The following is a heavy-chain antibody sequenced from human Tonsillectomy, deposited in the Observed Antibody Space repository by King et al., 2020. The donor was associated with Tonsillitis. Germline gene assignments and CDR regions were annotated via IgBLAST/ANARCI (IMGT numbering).Heavy chain of an antibody. CDR1: RFTFSDYY. CDR3: ARSGEYSSSFLPYYFDY. Sequence: VQLVESGGGLVKPGGSLRLSCAASRFTFSDYYMSWIRQAPGKGLEWVSYISNSGNSIYYADSVKGRFTISRDNAKYSLYLQMNSLRADDTAVYYCARSGEYSSSFLPYYFDYWGQGTLVTVSS. V-gene: IGHV3-11*01. CDR2: ISNSGNSI. J-gene: IGHJ4*02. D-gene: IGHD6-6*01.